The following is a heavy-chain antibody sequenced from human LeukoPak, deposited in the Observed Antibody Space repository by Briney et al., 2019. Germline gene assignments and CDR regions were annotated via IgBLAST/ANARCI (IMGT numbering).Heavy chain of an antibody. CDR3: ARSDRYCSGGSCYSSPYYFDY. CDR2: IYYTGGT. D-gene: IGHD2-15*01. CDR1: GGSITNY. V-gene: IGHV4-59*12. J-gene: IGHJ4*02. Sequence: PSETLSLTCTVSGGSITNYWAWIRQPPGKGLEWIGNIYYTGGTKYNPSLRSRVTISVDKSKNQFSLKLSSVTAADTAVYYCARSDRYCSGGSCYSSPYYFDYWGQGTLVTVSS.